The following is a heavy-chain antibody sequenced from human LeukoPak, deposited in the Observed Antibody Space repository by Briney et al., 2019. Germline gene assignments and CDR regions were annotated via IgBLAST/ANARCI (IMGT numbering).Heavy chain of an antibody. D-gene: IGHD3-16*01. J-gene: IGHJ4*02. CDR3: ARGGEGLVAPSY. V-gene: IGHV7-4-1*02. CDR1: GDTFNNYA. Sequence: ASVKVSCKASGDTFNNYAMHWVRQAPGQGLEWMGWINTKTGTPTYAPGFTGRFVFLLDTSVSTAYLQISSLKADDAAVYYCARGGEGLVAPSYWGQGTLVTVSS. CDR2: INTKTGTP.